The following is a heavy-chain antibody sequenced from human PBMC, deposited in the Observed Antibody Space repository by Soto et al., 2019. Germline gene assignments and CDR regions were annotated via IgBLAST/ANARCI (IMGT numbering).Heavy chain of an antibody. V-gene: IGHV3-30*18. CDR3: GKDRGGGGYSSIDS. CDR2: ISVNGGNK. Sequence: VQLVESGGGVVQPGRSLRLSCEASGFMFLSYGFHWVRQAPGKGLEWVAVISVNGGNKDYVDSVKGRFTISRDDSKNTLYLELDNRRAGDTGVFYWGKDRGGGGYSSIDSWGQGTLVSVSS. J-gene: IGHJ5*01. D-gene: IGHD4-4*01. CDR1: GFMFLSYG.